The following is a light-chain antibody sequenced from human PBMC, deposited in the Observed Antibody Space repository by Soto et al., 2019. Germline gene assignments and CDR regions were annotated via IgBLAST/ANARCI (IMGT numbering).Light chain of an antibody. CDR2: WAS. CDR3: QQYYSTPRT. V-gene: IGKV4-1*01. Sequence: DIVMTQSPDSLAVSLGERATINCKSSQSVLSSSNNKNYLAWYQQKPGQPPKLVMYWASTRESGVPDRISGSGSGTDFTLTISSLQAEDVAVYYCQQYYSTPRTFGQGTKVEIK. CDR1: QSVLSSSNNKNY. J-gene: IGKJ1*01.